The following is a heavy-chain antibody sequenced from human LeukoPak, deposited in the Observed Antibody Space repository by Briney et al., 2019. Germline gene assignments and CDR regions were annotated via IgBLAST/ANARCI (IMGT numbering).Heavy chain of an antibody. Sequence: GVTLRLSCAASGLTVSYNCMSGVRQAPPRGLAWVSFIYSGGNTYYADSVRGRFTTSRDNYKHTFHLQMTGLRAEDTAVYCCGRRGGDYSHSYDYWGQGTLVTVSS. CDR3: GRRGGDYSHSYDY. CDR2: IYSGGNT. D-gene: IGHD3-22*01. J-gene: IGHJ4*02. V-gene: IGHV3-53*01. CDR1: GLTVSYNC.